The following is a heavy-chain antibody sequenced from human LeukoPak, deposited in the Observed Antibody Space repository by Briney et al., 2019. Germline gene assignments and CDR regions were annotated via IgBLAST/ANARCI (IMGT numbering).Heavy chain of an antibody. CDR3: AKDLAGSGSYSFDY. V-gene: IGHV3-23*01. Sequence: PGGSLTLSCSPSGFTLTNHAVRWVRHAAERGLEWVSVISGGGSSTYYGDSVRGRFTISRDNSKNTLYLQMNSLRAEDTAVYYCAKDLAGSGSYSFDYWGQGTLVTVSS. CDR1: GFTLTNHA. CDR2: ISGGGSST. D-gene: IGHD1-26*01. J-gene: IGHJ4*02.